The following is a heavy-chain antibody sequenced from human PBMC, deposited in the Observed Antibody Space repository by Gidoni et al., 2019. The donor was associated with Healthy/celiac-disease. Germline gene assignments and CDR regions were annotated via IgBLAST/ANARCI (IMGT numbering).Heavy chain of an antibody. V-gene: IGHV3-23*01. J-gene: IGHJ5*02. D-gene: IGHD6-19*01. CDR2: ISCSGGST. Sequence: EVQLLASGGGLVQPGGSLRLSCAASGFTFSGYARSWVRQAPGKGREWVSAISCSGGSTYYADSVKGRFTISRDNSKNTLYLQMNSLRAEDTAVYYCARYPDSSGWYNWFDPWGQGTLVTVSS. CDR1: GFTFSGYA. CDR3: ARYPDSSGWYNWFDP.